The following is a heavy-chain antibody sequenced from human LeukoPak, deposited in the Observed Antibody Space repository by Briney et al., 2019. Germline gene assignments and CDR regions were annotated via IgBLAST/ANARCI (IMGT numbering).Heavy chain of an antibody. CDR1: GFKFDAYP. D-gene: IGHD1-26*01. Sequence: GGSLRLSCAASGFKFDAYPMSWVRQAPGKGLEWVSGISWNSGSIGYADSVKGRFTISRDNAKNSLYLQMNSLRAEDTALYYCAKGPYSGSYMGAFDIWGQGTMVTVSS. CDR2: ISWNSGSI. J-gene: IGHJ3*02. V-gene: IGHV3-9*01. CDR3: AKGPYSGSYMGAFDI.